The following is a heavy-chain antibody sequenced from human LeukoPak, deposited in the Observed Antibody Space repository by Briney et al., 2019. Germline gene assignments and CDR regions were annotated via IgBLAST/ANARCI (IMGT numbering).Heavy chain of an antibody. CDR3: ARVTGYMIEDYFDY. CDR1: GGSISRSY. D-gene: IGHD3-22*01. J-gene: IGHJ4*02. V-gene: IGHV4-59*01. CDR2: IYYSGST. Sequence: SETLSLTCTVSGGSISRSYWSWMRQPAGKGPEWIGYIYYSGSTNYNPSLKSRVTISVDTSKNQFSLRLSSVTAADTAVYYCARVTGYMIEDYFDYWGQGTLVTVSS.